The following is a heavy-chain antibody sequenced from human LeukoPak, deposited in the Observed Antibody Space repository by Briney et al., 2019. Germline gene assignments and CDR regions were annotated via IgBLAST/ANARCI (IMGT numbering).Heavy chain of an antibody. CDR1: GGSISSGDYY. CDR2: MYYSGST. Sequence: SETLPLTCTVSGGSISSGDYYWSWIRQPPGKGLEWIGYMYYSGSTYYNPSLKSRVTISVDTSKNQFSLKLSSVTAADTAVYYCARGGDYYGSGSQLDYWGQGTLVTVSS. V-gene: IGHV4-30-4*01. CDR3: ARGGDYYGSGSQLDY. J-gene: IGHJ4*02. D-gene: IGHD3-10*01.